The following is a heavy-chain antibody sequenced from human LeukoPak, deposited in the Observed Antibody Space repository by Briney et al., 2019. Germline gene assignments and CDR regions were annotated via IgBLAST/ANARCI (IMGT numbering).Heavy chain of an antibody. D-gene: IGHD3-10*01. CDR2: ISYDGSNK. CDR3: ARDGDYGSGSHFDY. J-gene: IGHJ4*02. Sequence: GGSLRLSCAASGFTFSSYAMHWVRQAPGKGLEWVAVISYDGSNKYYADSVKGRFTISRDNSKNTLYLQMNSLRAEDTAVYYCARDGDYGSGSHFDYWGQGTLVTVSS. V-gene: IGHV3-30-3*01. CDR1: GFTFSSYA.